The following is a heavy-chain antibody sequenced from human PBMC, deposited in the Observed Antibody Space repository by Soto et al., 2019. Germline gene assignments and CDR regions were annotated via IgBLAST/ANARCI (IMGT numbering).Heavy chain of an antibody. CDR3: ARIVRGVNIKGYNWFDP. J-gene: IGHJ5*02. CDR1: GVSISSYY. Sequence: SETLSLTCTVSGVSISSYYWSWIRQPPGKGLEWIGYIYYSGSTNYNPSLKSRVTISVDTSKNQFSLKLSSVTAAATAVYYCARIVRGVNIKGYNWFDPWGQGTLVTVSS. D-gene: IGHD3-10*01. CDR2: IYYSGST. V-gene: IGHV4-59*01.